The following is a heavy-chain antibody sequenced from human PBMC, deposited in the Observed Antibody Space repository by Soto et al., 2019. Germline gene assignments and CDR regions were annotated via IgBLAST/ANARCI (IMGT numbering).Heavy chain of an antibody. CDR3: ARGGPLGGYCSSTSCYHHYYYYMDV. D-gene: IGHD2-2*01. CDR2: INHSGST. V-gene: IGHV4-34*01. J-gene: IGHJ6*03. CDR1: GGSFSGYY. Sequence: SETLSLTCAVYGGSFSGYYWSWIRQPPGKGLEWIGEINHSGSTNYNPSLKSRVTISVDTSKNQFSLKLSSVTAADTAVYYCARGGPLGGYCSSTSCYHHYYYYMDVWGKGTTVT.